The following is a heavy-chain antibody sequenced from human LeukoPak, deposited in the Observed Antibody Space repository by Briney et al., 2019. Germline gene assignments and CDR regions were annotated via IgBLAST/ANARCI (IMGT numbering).Heavy chain of an antibody. CDR1: ARTLSSYA. Sequence: SVKVSCMASARTLSSYAISWVRQAHGEGVEWMGWTITILGTANYAQKLQGRDTLTTDESTSTACMELSRLRGADTGVYFCASHPWKSISARYYWGQGTLVTLSS. D-gene: IGHD1-1*01. CDR2: TITILGTA. J-gene: IGHJ4*02. V-gene: IGHV1-69*05. CDR3: ASHPWKSISARYY.